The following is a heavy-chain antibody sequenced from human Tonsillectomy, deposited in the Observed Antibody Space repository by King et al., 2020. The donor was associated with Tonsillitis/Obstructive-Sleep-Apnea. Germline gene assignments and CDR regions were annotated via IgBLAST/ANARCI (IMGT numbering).Heavy chain of an antibody. CDR3: ARDRAISSPWDYYSGMDV. D-gene: IGHD6-6*01. CDR2: ISTYNGNT. Sequence: QLVQSGAEVKKPGASVKVSCKASGCTFTTCGFSWVRQAPGQGLEWIGWISTYNGNTYYAQKFQGRVTMTTDTSTSTAYMELRSLRSDDTAVYYCARDRAISSPWDYYSGMDVWGQGTTVTVSS. J-gene: IGHJ6*02. V-gene: IGHV1-18*01. CDR1: GCTFTTCG.